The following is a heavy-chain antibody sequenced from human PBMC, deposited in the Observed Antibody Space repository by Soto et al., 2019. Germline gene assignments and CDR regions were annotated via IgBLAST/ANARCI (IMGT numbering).Heavy chain of an antibody. V-gene: IGHV1-46*01. Sequence: GASVKVSCKASGYSFTNYYMHWVRQAPGQGLEYMGVIHPNSGGTSYAQKFQGRVTMTRDTSTSIAYMELSRLRSDDTAVYYCARDKLKYSGSYYESNAFDIWGQGTMVTVSS. J-gene: IGHJ3*02. CDR1: GYSFTNYY. CDR3: ARDKLKYSGSYYESNAFDI. D-gene: IGHD1-26*01. CDR2: IHPNSGGT.